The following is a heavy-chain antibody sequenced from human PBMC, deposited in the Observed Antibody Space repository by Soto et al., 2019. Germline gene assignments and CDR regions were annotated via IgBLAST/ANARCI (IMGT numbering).Heavy chain of an antibody. CDR2: LYYTGTT. CDR1: GDSVSSGSYY. J-gene: IGHJ6*02. V-gene: IGHV4-61*01. D-gene: IGHD2-2*01. CDR3: ARTFCSTTSCQAHGMDV. Sequence: QVQLQESGPGLVKPSETLSLTCTVSGDSVSSGSYYWTWIPQPPGKGLEWIGYLYYTGTTNYNPSLKSRVTMSLDTSSNHFSLRLSSVTAADTAVYFCARTFCSTTSCQAHGMDVWGQGTSVTVSS.